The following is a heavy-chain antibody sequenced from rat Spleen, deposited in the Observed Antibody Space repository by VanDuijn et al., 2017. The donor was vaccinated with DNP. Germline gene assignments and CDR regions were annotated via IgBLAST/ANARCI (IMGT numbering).Heavy chain of an antibody. V-gene: IGHV5-20*01. J-gene: IGHJ4*01. CDR3: AREEQLSLYYAMDA. CDR2: ISYDGGTT. CDR1: GFTFSDYY. D-gene: IGHD1-2*01. Sequence: EVQLVETGGGLVQPGRSLKLSCAASGFTFSDYYMAWVRQAPTKGLEWVTYISYDGGTTYYRDSVKGRFTISRDNAKNTLYLQMNSLRSEDTATYYCAREEQLSLYYAMDAWGQGTSVTVSS.